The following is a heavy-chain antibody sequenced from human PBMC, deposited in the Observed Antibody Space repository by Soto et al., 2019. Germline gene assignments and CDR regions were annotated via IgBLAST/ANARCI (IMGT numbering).Heavy chain of an antibody. CDR3: ERAERYFGHFDY. Sequence: SETLSLTCTVSGGSISSGDYYWSWIRQPPGKGLEWIGYIYYSGSTNYNPSLKSRVTISVDTSKNQFSPKLSSVTAADTAVYYCERAERYFGHFDYRGQGTLVTVSS. CDR1: GGSISSGDYY. V-gene: IGHV4-61*08. CDR2: IYYSGST. J-gene: IGHJ4*02. D-gene: IGHD3-9*01.